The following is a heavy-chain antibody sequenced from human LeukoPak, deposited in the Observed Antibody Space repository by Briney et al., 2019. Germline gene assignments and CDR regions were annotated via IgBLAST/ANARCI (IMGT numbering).Heavy chain of an antibody. J-gene: IGHJ4*02. Sequence: GGSLRLSCAASGFTFSDYYMSWIRQAPGKGLEWVSYISSSGSTIYYADSVKGRFTISRDNSKNTLYLQMNSLRAEDTAVYYCARDRIQLWSYYFDYWGQGTLVTVSS. CDR3: ARDRIQLWSYYFDY. V-gene: IGHV3-11*04. CDR1: GFTFSDYY. D-gene: IGHD5-18*01. CDR2: ISSSGSTI.